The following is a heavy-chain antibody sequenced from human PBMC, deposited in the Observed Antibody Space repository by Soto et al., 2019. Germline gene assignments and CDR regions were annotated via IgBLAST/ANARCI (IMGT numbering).Heavy chain of an antibody. Sequence: QVQLVQSGAEVKKPGASVKVSCKASGYTFTSYAMHWVRQAPGQRLEWMGWISAGNGNTKYSQKFQGRVTITRDTSASTAYMELSRVRSEDTAVYYCARDRVNRGNYEERVGYYCDYGMDVWGQGTTVTVSS. J-gene: IGHJ6*02. CDR3: ARDRVNRGNYEERVGYYCDYGMDV. CDR2: ISAGNGNT. V-gene: IGHV1-3*01. CDR1: GYTFTSYA. D-gene: IGHD4-4*01.